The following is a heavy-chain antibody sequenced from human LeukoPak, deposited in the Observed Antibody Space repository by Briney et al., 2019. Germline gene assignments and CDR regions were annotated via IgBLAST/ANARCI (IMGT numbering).Heavy chain of an antibody. V-gene: IGHV1-69*05. CDR3: ASGGSASTVAFDI. D-gene: IGHD3-10*01. Sequence: SVKVSCKASGGTFSSYAISWVRQAPGQGLEWMGRIIPIFGTANYAQKFQGRVTITTDESTSTAYMELSSLRSEDTAVYYCASGGSASTVAFDIWGQGTMVTVSS. CDR1: GGTFSSYA. CDR2: IIPIFGTA. J-gene: IGHJ3*02.